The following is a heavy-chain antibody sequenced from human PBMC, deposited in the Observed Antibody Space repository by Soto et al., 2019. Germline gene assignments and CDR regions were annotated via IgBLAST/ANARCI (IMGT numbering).Heavy chain of an antibody. Sequence: GSLRLSCAASGFSFSTYDMDWVRQAPGKAPEWIAHISTTSFTIYYADSVKGRFTISRDNARNSLYLEMKSLRDEDTAVYYCARDRCFDGSCYSASDSWGQGILVTVSS. CDR1: GFSFSTYD. CDR2: ISTTSFTI. V-gene: IGHV3-48*02. D-gene: IGHD2-15*01. CDR3: ARDRCFDGSCYSASDS. J-gene: IGHJ5*01.